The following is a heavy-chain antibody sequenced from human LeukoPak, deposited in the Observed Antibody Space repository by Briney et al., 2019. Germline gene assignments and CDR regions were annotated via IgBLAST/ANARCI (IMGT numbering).Heavy chain of an antibody. J-gene: IGHJ6*03. CDR3: ARGDFCSKSNCYLRPMDV. Sequence: ADPLSLTCTVSGGSISDYYWNWLRQPPGKGLEWVGYIYYSGSTTYNPSLKSRVTMSVDTAKNQFSLKLRSVTAADTAVYYCARGDFCSKSNCYLRPMDVWGKGTTVTVSS. CDR1: GGSISDYY. V-gene: IGHV4-59*07. D-gene: IGHD3-3*01. CDR2: IYYSGST.